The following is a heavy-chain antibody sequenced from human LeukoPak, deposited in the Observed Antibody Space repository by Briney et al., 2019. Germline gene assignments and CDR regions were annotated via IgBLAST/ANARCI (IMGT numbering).Heavy chain of an antibody. CDR1: GGSFSGYY. J-gene: IGHJ4*02. V-gene: IGHV4-34*01. Sequence: PSETLSLTCAVYGGSFSGYYWSWIRQPPGKGLEWIGYIYHSGSTYYNPSLKSRVTISVDRSKNQFSLKLSSVTAADTAVYYCARGDQLLFNWGQGTLVTVSS. CDR3: ARGDQLLFN. CDR2: IYHSGST. D-gene: IGHD2-2*01.